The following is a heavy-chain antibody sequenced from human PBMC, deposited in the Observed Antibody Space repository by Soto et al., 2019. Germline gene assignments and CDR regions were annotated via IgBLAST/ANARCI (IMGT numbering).Heavy chain of an antibody. CDR1: GGTFSSYT. V-gene: IGHV1-69*08. CDR2: IIPILGIA. CDR3: ARDRGDGYNFVDY. D-gene: IGHD5-12*01. Sequence: QVQLVQSGAEVKKPGSSVKVSCMASGGTFSSYTISWVRQAPGQGLEWMGRIIPILGIANYAQKFQGRVTITADKSTSTAYMERSSLRSEDTAVYYCARDRGDGYNFVDYWGQGTLVTVSS. J-gene: IGHJ4*02.